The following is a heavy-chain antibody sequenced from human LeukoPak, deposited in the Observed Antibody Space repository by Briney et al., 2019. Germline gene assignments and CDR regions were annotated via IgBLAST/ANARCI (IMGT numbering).Heavy chain of an antibody. CDR3: ARRRLGVQYYFDY. V-gene: IGHV4-59*08. Sequence: PSETLSLTCTVSGGSISSYYWSRIRQPPGKGLEWIGYIYYSGSTNYNPSLKSRVTISVDTSKNQFSLKLSSVTAADTAVYYCARRRLGVQYYFDYWGQGTLVTVSS. CDR2: IYYSGST. CDR1: GGSISSYY. D-gene: IGHD3-16*01. J-gene: IGHJ4*02.